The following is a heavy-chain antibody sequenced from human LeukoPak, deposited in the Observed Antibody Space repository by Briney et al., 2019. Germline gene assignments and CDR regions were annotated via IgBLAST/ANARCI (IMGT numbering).Heavy chain of an antibody. CDR1: GYTFTSYG. CDR2: ISAYNGNT. CDR3: ARGPYSSSWPTTFDY. D-gene: IGHD6-13*01. J-gene: IGHJ4*02. V-gene: IGHV1-18*01. Sequence: ASVKVSCKASGYTFTSYGISWVRQAPGQGLEWMGWISAYNGNTNYAQKLQGRVTITTDTSTSTAYMELRSLRSDDTAVYYCARGPYSSSWPTTFDYWGQGTLVTVSS.